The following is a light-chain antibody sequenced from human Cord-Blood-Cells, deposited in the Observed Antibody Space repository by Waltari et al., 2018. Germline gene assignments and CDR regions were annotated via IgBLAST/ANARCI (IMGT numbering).Light chain of an antibody. Sequence: DIVMPPSPDPPSVSPGDRASLSFRASQSVSSNLAWYQQKPGQAPRLLIYGASTRATGIPARFSGSGSGTEFTLTISSLQSEDFAVYYCQQYNNWPFTFGPGTKVDIK. J-gene: IGKJ3*01. V-gene: IGKV3-15*01. CDR3: QQYNNWPFT. CDR1: QSVSSN. CDR2: GAS.